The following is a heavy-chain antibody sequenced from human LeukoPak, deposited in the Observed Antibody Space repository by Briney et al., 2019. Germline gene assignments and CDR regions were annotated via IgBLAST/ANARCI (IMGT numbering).Heavy chain of an antibody. D-gene: IGHD3-9*01. J-gene: IGHJ4*02. Sequence: GGALRLSCAASGFTFSSYAMSWVRQAPGKGLEWVSAISGSGGSTYYADSVKGRFTISRDNSKNTLYLQMNSLRAEDTAVYYCAKAHYDILTGYYIFDYWGQGTLVTVSS. CDR1: GFTFSSYA. V-gene: IGHV3-23*01. CDR2: ISGSGGST. CDR3: AKAHYDILTGYYIFDY.